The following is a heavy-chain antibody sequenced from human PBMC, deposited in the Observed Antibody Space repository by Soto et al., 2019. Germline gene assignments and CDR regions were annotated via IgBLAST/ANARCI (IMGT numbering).Heavy chain of an antibody. J-gene: IGHJ6*04. V-gene: IGHV2-5*02. CDR3: AHEIYYYYGMDV. CDR1: WFSLSTSGVG. CDR2: IYWDDDK. Sequence: QITLKESGPTLVKPTQTLTLTCTFSWFSLSTSGVGVGWIRQPPGKALEWLALIYWDDDKRYSPSLKSRLTITKHTSKNQLVLTMTNMDPLYTATYYCAHEIYYYYGMDVWGKGTTVTVSS.